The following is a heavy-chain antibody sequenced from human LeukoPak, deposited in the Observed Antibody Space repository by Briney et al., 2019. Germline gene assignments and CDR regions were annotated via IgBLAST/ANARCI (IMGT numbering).Heavy chain of an antibody. J-gene: IGHJ4*02. CDR2: ISSSSSYT. CDR1: GFTFSDYY. Sequence: GGSLRLSCAASGFTFSDYYMSWVRQARGKGLEWVSYISSSSSYTNYADSVKGRFTISRDNAKNSLYLQMNSLRAEDTAVYYCARVYRSSGDSYYFDYWGQGTLVTVSS. CDR3: ARVYRSSGDSYYFDY. D-gene: IGHD6-19*01. V-gene: IGHV3-11*06.